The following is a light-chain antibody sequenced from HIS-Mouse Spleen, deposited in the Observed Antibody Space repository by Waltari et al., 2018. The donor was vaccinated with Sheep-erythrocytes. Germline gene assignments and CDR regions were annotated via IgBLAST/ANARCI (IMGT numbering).Light chain of an antibody. J-gene: IGLJ1*01. CDR2: DVS. CDR3: SSYTSSSTQV. Sequence: QSALTQPASVSGSPGQSITISCTGTSSDVGGYNYVSWYQQHPGKAPKLMIYDVSNRPAGVSNLFSGSNSGNTASLTISGLQAEDEADYYCSSYTSSSTQVFGTGTKVTVL. CDR1: SSDVGGYNY. V-gene: IGLV2-14*03.